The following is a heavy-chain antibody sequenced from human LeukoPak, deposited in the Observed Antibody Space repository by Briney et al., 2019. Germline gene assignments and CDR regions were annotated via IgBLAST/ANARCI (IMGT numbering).Heavy chain of an antibody. J-gene: IGHJ6*03. CDR1: GGTFSSYA. D-gene: IGHD2-2*01. CDR2: IIPIFGTA. Sequence: SVKVSCKASGGTFSSYAIRWVRQAPGQGLEWMGGIIPIFGTANYAQKFQGRVTTTADESTSTAYMELSSLRSEDTAVYYCARGGYCSSTSCYLFGYYYYRDVWGKGTTVTVSS. V-gene: IGHV1-69*13. CDR3: ARGGYCSSTSCYLFGYYYYRDV.